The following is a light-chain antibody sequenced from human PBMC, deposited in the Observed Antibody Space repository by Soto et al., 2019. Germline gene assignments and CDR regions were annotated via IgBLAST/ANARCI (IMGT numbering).Light chain of an antibody. CDR1: KSVSSGY. V-gene: IGKV3-20*01. CDR2: GAS. CDR3: QQYRSSPMYT. J-gene: IGKJ2*01. Sequence: EIVVTQSPGTLSLSPGERATLSCRASKSVSSGYFAWAQQKAGQAPRRLIYGASGRATGIPDRFSGSGSGTYFTLTISRLEPEAFAVYYCQQYRSSPMYTFGLGTKLHIK.